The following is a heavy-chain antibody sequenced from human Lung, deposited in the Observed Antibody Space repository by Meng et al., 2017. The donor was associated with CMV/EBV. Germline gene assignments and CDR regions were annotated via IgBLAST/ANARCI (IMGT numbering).Heavy chain of an antibody. D-gene: IGHD2-15*01. J-gene: IGHJ4*02. CDR2: FVNYVDT. CDR1: GYTFGSYG. Sequence: QVPLSQSGPEGKKPGASVRVSCKASGYTFGSYGICWVRQAPGRGLEWMGWFVNYVDTYPAPKFQGRVTMTTDTHTNTAFMELRSLTSDDTAVYYCASGTPGRSYCDYWGQGTLVTVSS. CDR3: ASGTPGRSYCDY. V-gene: IGHV1-18*01.